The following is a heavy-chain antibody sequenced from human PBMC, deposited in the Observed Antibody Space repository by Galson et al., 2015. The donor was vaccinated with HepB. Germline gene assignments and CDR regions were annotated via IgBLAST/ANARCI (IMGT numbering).Heavy chain of an antibody. V-gene: IGHV3-11*03. Sequence: SLRLSCAASGFTLSDYYMSWIRQAPGKGLEWVSYISSSSSYTNYADSVKGRFTVSRDNAKNSLYLQMNSLRAEDTAVYYCVKAVAGTGGEGGDYYYGMDVWGQGTTVTVSS. CDR3: VKAVAGTGGEGGDYYYGMDV. J-gene: IGHJ6*02. CDR1: GFTLSDYY. D-gene: IGHD6-19*01. CDR2: ISSSSSYT.